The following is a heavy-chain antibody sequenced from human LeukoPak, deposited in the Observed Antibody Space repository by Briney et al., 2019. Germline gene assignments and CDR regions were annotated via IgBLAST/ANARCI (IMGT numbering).Heavy chain of an antibody. D-gene: IGHD6-13*01. V-gene: IGHV4-38-2*01. Sequence: SETLSLTCAVSGYSISSGYYWGWIRQPPGKGLEWIGSIYHSGSTYYSPSLKSRVTISVDTSKNQFSLKLSSVTAADTAVYYCARSKAAAGFDYWGQGTLVTVSS. CDR1: GYSISSGYY. CDR3: ARSKAAAGFDY. CDR2: IYHSGST. J-gene: IGHJ4*02.